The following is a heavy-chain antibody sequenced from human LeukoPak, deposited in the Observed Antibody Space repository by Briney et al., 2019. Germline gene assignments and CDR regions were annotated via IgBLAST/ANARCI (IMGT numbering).Heavy chain of an antibody. CDR3: ARDKCCTWLVRTDTFDY. Sequence: GASVKVSCKASGFVFTSYGFTWVRQAPGQGLEWMGWISANDGKTHYSEKHQGRVTMSTDTVTSTAYMELRSLRSDDTAVYYCARDKCCTWLVRTDTFDYWGQGTLVTVSS. J-gene: IGHJ4*02. CDR2: ISANDGKT. V-gene: IGHV1-18*01. CDR1: GFVFTSYG. D-gene: IGHD6-19*01.